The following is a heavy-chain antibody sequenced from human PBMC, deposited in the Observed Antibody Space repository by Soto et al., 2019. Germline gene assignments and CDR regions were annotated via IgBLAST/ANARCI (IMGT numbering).Heavy chain of an antibody. J-gene: IGHJ4*02. CDR3: ARGVTLVRGVIHTPYFDY. D-gene: IGHD3-10*01. CDR1: GGSISSGGYY. V-gene: IGHV4-31*03. CDR2: IYYSGST. Sequence: SETLSLTCTVSGGSISSGGYYWSWNRQHPGKGLEWIGYIYYSGSTYYNPSLKSRVTISVDTSKTQFSLKLSSVTAADTAVYYCARGVTLVRGVIHTPYFDYWGQGALVTVSS.